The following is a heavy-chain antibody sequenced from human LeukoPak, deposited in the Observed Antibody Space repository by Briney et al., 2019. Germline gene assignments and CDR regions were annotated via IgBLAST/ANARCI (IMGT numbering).Heavy chain of an antibody. CDR2: ISYDGSNK. V-gene: IGHV3-30*18. D-gene: IGHD3-10*01. CDR1: GFTFSSYG. CDR3: AKITESPGDF. J-gene: IGHJ4*02. Sequence: GGSLRLSCAASGFTFSSYGMHWVRQAPGKGLEWVAVISYDGSNKYYADSVKGRFTIPRDNSKNTLYLQMNSLRAEDTAVYYCAKITESPGDFWGQGTLVTVSS.